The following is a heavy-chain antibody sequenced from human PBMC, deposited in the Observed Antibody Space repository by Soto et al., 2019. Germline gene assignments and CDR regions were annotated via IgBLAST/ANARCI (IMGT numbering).Heavy chain of an antibody. CDR3: AREESYGSGSYYNTNWFDP. J-gene: IGHJ5*02. CDR2: ISAYNGNT. Sequence: QVQLVQSGAEVKKPGASVKVSCKASGYTFTSYGISWVRQAPGQGLEWMGWISAYNGNTNYAQKLQGRVPMTTDTSTSTAYMELRSLRSDDTAVYYCAREESYGSGSYYNTNWFDPWGQGTLVTVSS. CDR1: GYTFTSYG. V-gene: IGHV1-18*01. D-gene: IGHD3-10*01.